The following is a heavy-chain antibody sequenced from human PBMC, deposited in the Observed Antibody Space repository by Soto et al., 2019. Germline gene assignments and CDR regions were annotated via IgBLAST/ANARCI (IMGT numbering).Heavy chain of an antibody. J-gene: IGHJ6*02. V-gene: IGHV4-30-2*01. D-gene: IGHD5-12*01. CDR1: GGSISSGDYS. Sequence: SETLSLTCAVSGGSISSGDYSWCWIRQPPGKGLEWIGYFYHSGSSYYNPSLKSRVTISVDRSKNQFSLRLSSVTAADTAVYYCARWGARRYDSAMDVWGQGTTGTV. CDR2: FYHSGSS. CDR3: ARWGARRYDSAMDV.